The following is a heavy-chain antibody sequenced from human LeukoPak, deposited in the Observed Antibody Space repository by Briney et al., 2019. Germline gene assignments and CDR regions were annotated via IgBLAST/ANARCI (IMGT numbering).Heavy chain of an antibody. CDR2: IYPGDSDT. Sequence: GESLKISCKGCGYSFTNYWIGWVRQMPGKGLEWMGIIYPGDSDTRYSPSFQGQVTISADKSITTAYLQWSSLKASDTAMYYCARRMVRGVIISWFDPWGQGTLVTVSS. CDR1: GYSFTNYW. D-gene: IGHD3-10*01. V-gene: IGHV5-51*01. J-gene: IGHJ5*02. CDR3: ARRMVRGVIISWFDP.